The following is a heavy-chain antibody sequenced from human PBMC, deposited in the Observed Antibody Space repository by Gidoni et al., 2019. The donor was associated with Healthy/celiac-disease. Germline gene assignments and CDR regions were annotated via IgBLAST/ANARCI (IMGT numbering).Heavy chain of an antibody. CDR2: INHSGST. CDR1: GGSFSGYY. J-gene: IGHJ4*02. CDR3: ARRMRRYYFDY. Sequence: QVQLQQWGAGLLKPSETLSLTCAVYGGSFSGYYWSWIRQPPGKGLEWIGEINHSGSTNYNPSLKSRVTISVDTSKNQFSLKLSSVTAADTAVYYGARRMRRYYFDYWGQGTLVTVSS. V-gene: IGHV4-34*01.